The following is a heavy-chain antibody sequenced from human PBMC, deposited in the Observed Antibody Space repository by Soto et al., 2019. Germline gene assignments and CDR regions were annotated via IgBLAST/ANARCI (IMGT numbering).Heavy chain of an antibody. CDR1: GGTFSSYA. CDR3: ASPPPDGFGEYYFDY. J-gene: IGHJ4*02. D-gene: IGHD3-10*01. Sequence: SVKVSCKASGGTFSSYAISWVRQAPGQGLEWMGGIIPIFGTANYAQKFQGRVTITADESTSTAYMELGSLRSEDTAVYYCASPPPDGFGEYYFDYWGQGTLVTVSS. CDR2: IIPIFGTA. V-gene: IGHV1-69*13.